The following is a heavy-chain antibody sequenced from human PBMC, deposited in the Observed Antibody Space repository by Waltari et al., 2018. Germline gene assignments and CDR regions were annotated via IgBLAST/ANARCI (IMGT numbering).Heavy chain of an antibody. V-gene: IGHV4-4*07. CDR3: ARGLYSSSWPYYYYYMDV. CDR2: IYTSGST. CDR1: GGSISSYY. Sequence: QVQLQESGPGLVKPSETLSLTCTVSGGSISSYYWSWIRQTAGKGLEWIGRIYTSGSTNYNPSLKSRVTMSVDTSKNQFSLKLSSVTAADTAVYYCARGLYSSSWPYYYYYMDVWGKGTTVTISS. D-gene: IGHD6-13*01. J-gene: IGHJ6*03.